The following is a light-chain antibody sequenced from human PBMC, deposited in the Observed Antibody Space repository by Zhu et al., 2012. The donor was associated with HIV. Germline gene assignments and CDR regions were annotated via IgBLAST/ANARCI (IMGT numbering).Light chain of an antibody. CDR3: LQHNSFPYT. J-gene: IGKJ2*01. CDR2: ATS. CDR1: QGIRNA. V-gene: IGKV1-17*01. Sequence: DIQMTQSPSSLSASVGDRVTITCRASQGIRNALGWFRQKPGNAPKRLIYATSTLQSGVPSRFSGSGSGTEFTLTISSLQPEDFATYYCLQHNSFPYTFGQGTKLEI.